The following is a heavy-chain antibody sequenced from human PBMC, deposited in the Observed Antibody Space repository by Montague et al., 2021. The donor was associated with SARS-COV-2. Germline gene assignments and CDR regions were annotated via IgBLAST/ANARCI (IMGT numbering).Heavy chain of an antibody. Sequence: SETLSLTCTVSGGSLSGHHWCWIRHPPGKGLEWIGYIFHSGNTNYNPSLKSRVTISVDMSKNQFSLRLTSVTAADTAVYYCARRNWDNDSVFDSWGQGAVVAVSS. CDR1: GGSLSGHH. V-gene: IGHV4-59*11. J-gene: IGHJ4*02. CDR2: IFHSGNT. CDR3: ARRNWDNDSVFDS. D-gene: IGHD1/OR15-1a*01.